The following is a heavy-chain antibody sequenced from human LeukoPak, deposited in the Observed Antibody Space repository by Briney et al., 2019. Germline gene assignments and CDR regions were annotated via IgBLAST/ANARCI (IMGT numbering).Heavy chain of an antibody. CDR1: GFSLSTTGVG. V-gene: IGHV2-5*02. CDR3: AHIRNFPLVGGPLED. J-gene: IGHJ4*02. D-gene: IGHD3-3*01. CDR2: IYWDDDK. Sequence: SGPTLVRPTQTLTLTCTFSGFSLSTTGVGVGWIRQPPGKALEWLGFIYWDDDKRYSPSLKSRLTITKDTSKNQVVLTMTNMDPGDTATYYCAHIRNFPLVGGPLEDWGQGTLVTVSS.